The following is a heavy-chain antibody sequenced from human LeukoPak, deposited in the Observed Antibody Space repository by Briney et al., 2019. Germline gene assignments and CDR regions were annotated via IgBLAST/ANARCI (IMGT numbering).Heavy chain of an antibody. D-gene: IGHD2-2*03. CDR1: GGSISSYY. V-gene: IGHV4-59*08. CDR2: IYYSGST. J-gene: IGHJ5*02. CDR3: ARHRGYCSSTSCSYNWFDP. Sequence: PSETLSLTCTVPGGSISSYYWTWIRQPPGKGREWIGYIYYSGSTKYNPSLTSRVTMSVDTFKNRLSLQLSSVTAADTAVYYCARHRGYCSSTSCSYNWFDPWGQGTLVAVSS.